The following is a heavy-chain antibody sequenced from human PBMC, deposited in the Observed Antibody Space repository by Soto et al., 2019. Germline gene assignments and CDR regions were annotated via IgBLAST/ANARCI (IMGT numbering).Heavy chain of an antibody. V-gene: IGHV4-4*02. J-gene: IGHJ2*01. CDR1: SGSISTNNW. Sequence: QVQLQESRPGLVKPSGTLSLTCAVSSGSISTNNWWSWVRQPPGKGLEWIGEIHHSGTTNYNPSRATRFTMSVDKSKNQFSLKLNPVPAADTAVYYCATGGSYCSRTGCRYWYLDLWGRGTLVSVSS. CDR3: ATGGSYCSRTGCRYWYLDL. CDR2: IHHSGTT. D-gene: IGHD2-2*01.